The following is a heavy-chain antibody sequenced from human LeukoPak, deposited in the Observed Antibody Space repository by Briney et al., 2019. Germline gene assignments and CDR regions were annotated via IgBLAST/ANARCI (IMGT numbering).Heavy chain of an antibody. CDR1: GFTFSSYG. Sequence: PGRSLRLSCAAPGFTFSSYGMHWVRQAPGKGLEWVAVIWYDGSNKYYADSVKGRFTISRDNSKNTLYLQMNSLRAEDTAVYYCARDYAMVRGIFDYWGQGTRVTVSS. V-gene: IGHV3-33*01. CDR3: ARDYAMVRGIFDY. J-gene: IGHJ4*02. D-gene: IGHD3-10*01. CDR2: IWYDGSNK.